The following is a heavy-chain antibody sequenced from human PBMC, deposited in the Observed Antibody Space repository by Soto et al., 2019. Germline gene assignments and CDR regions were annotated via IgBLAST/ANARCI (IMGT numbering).Heavy chain of an antibody. Sequence: GASVKVSCKASGYTFATYYMHWVRQTPGQGLEWMGIINPRGGTTTYSQKFQDRVTMTRDTSTGTVYMELSSLRSDDTAVYYCARPAVAGRGSVTHLDHWGQGTQVTVSS. J-gene: IGHJ4*02. CDR3: ARPAVAGRGSVTHLDH. D-gene: IGHD6-19*01. CDR2: INPRGGTT. CDR1: GYTFATYY. V-gene: IGHV1-46*01.